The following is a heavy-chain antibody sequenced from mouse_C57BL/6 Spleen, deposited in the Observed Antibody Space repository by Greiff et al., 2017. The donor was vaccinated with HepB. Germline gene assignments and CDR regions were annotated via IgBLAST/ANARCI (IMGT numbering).Heavy chain of an antibody. J-gene: IGHJ3*01. D-gene: IGHD3-2*02. CDR3: ARHGQLRAWFAY. CDR1: GFTFSSYT. CDR2: ISGGGGNT. Sequence: EVQVVESGGGLVKPGGSLKLSCAASGFTFSSYTMSWVRQTPEKRLEWVATISGGGGNTYYPDSVKGRFTISRDNAKNTLYLQMSSLRSEDTALYCCARHGQLRAWFAYWGQGTLVTVSA. V-gene: IGHV5-9*01.